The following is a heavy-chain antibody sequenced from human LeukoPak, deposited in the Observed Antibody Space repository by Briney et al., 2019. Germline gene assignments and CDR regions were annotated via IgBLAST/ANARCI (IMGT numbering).Heavy chain of an antibody. CDR3: ARGPYCSSTSCSQPNWFDP. CDR2: IYPGDSDT. V-gene: IGHV5-51*01. CDR1: GYSFTSYW. J-gene: IGHJ5*02. D-gene: IGHD2-2*01. Sequence: GESLKISCKGSGYSFTSYWIGWVRQMPGKGLEWMGIIYPGDSDTRYSPSFQGQVTISADKSISTAYLQWSSLKASDTAMYYCARGPYCSSTSCSQPNWFDPWGQGTLVTVSP.